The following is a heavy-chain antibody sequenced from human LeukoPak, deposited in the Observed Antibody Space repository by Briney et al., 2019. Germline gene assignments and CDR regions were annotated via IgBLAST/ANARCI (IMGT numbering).Heavy chain of an antibody. CDR1: VGSISSSSYY. D-gene: IGHD1-26*01. CDR2: IYYSGST. J-gene: IGHJ6*04. Sequence: PSETLSLTRTVSVGSISSSSYYWGWIRQPPGKGLEWIGSIYYSGSTYSTPSPRSRVTISVDTSKNKCSVKLSTVSAADTAVYYCARHPGALCGMVVWGERTTVTVSS. V-gene: IGHV4-39*01. CDR3: ARHPGALCGMVV.